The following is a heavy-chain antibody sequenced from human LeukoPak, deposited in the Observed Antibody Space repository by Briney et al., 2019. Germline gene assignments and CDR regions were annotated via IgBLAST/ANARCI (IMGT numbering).Heavy chain of an antibody. D-gene: IGHD3-10*01. CDR1: GFTFSSYA. V-gene: IGHV3-23*01. Sequence: GGSLRLSCVASGFTFSSYAMSWVRQAPGKGLEWVSVVSGSGGSTYYADSVKGRFTISRDDSKNTLYLQMNSLRAEDTAIYYCARHVSRGDAFDIWGQGTMVTVSS. CDR3: ARHVSRGDAFDI. CDR2: VSGSGGST. J-gene: IGHJ3*02.